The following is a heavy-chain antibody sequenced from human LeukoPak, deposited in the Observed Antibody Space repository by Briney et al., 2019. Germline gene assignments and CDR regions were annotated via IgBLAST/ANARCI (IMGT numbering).Heavy chain of an antibody. D-gene: IGHD2-21*01. Sequence: NPGGSLRLSCVASGFTFSTFAMYWLRQAPGKGLEWIGEINDSETTNYNPSLKSRATISVDTSKNQFSLKLSSVTAADTAFYFCAREACSGGDCTNFDYWGQGTLVTVSS. CDR2: INDSETT. CDR3: AREACSGGDCTNFDY. CDR1: GFTFSTFA. V-gene: IGHV4-34*01. J-gene: IGHJ4*02.